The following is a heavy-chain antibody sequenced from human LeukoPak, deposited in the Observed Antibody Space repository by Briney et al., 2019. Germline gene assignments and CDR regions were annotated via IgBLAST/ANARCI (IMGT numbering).Heavy chain of an antibody. Sequence: ASVKVSCKASGYTFTDYYMHWVRQAPGQGLEWMGWINPNSGGTNYAQKFQGRVTMTRDTSISTAYMELSRLRSDDTAVYYCARDRTVTNNWFDPWGQGTLVTVSS. D-gene: IGHD4-17*01. CDR3: ARDRTVTNNWFDP. J-gene: IGHJ5*02. CDR2: INPNSGGT. V-gene: IGHV1-2*02. CDR1: GYTFTDYY.